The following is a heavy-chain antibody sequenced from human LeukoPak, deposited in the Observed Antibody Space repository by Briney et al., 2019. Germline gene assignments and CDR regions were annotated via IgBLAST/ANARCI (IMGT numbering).Heavy chain of an antibody. D-gene: IGHD6-13*01. Sequence: SVKVSCKASGGTFSNYAINWVRQAPGQGLEWMGGIIPIFGTANYAQKFQGRVTITADESTSTAYMELSSLRSEDTAVYYCARDLGIAAAGTDPAFEVDPWGQGTLVTVSS. V-gene: IGHV1-69*13. CDR3: ARDLGIAAAGTDPAFEVDP. CDR1: GGTFSNYA. CDR2: IIPIFGTA. J-gene: IGHJ5*02.